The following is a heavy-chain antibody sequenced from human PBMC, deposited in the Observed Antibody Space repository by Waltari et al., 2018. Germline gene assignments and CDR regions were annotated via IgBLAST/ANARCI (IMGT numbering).Heavy chain of an antibody. V-gene: IGHV4-59*01. D-gene: IGHD3-22*01. CDR2: VYFSVSS. J-gene: IGHJ4*02. Sequence: QVQLQESGPGLVKPSETLSLTCTVSGGSISSYYWSWIRQPPGKGLEWIGHVYFSVSSNHTRSLKTRVSIAVDTSKNQFSLTLSSVTAADTAVYYCARASRCDYYDSSGYHDYWGQRTLVTVSS. CDR3: ARASRCDYYDSSGYHDY. CDR1: GGSISSYY.